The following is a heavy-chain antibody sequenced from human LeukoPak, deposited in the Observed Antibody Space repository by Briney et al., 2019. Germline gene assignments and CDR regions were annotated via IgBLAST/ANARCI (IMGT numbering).Heavy chain of an antibody. V-gene: IGHV1-24*01. CDR1: GYTLTELS. CDR3: ARALMGYYYDSSGYQGDAFDI. CDR2: FDPEDGET. J-gene: IGHJ3*02. Sequence: ASVKVSCKVSGYTLTELSMHWVRQAPGKGLEWMGGFDPEDGETIYAQKFQGRVTMTRDMSTSTVYMELSSLRSEDTAVYYCARALMGYYYDSSGYQGDAFDIWGQGTMVTVSS. D-gene: IGHD3-22*01.